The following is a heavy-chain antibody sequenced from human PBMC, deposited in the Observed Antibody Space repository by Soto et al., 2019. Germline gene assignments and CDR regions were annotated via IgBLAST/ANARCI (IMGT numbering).Heavy chain of an antibody. CDR2: IYWDDDK. J-gene: IGHJ4*02. Sequence: QITLKESGPPLVKPTQTLTLTCTFSGFSLSTSGVGVGWIRQPPGKALEWLALIYWDDDKRYSPSLKSRLTITKDTSKNQVVLTMTNMDPVDTATYYCAHLDLSFLNFDYWGQATLVTVSS. D-gene: IGHD1-1*01. V-gene: IGHV2-5*02. CDR1: GFSLSTSGVG. CDR3: AHLDLSFLNFDY.